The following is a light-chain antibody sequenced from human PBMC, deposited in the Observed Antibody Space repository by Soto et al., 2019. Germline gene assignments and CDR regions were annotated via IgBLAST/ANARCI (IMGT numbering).Light chain of an antibody. V-gene: IGKV3-20*01. CDR2: GAS. CDR1: QSVSSRY. J-gene: IGKJ3*01. Sequence: DIVSTQSPGTLSLSPGERATLSCRASQSVSSRYLAWYQQKPGQAPRLLIYGASTRATGIPDRFSGSGSGTDFTLTISRLEPEDFAVYYCQGGFTFVPGTKVDIK. CDR3: QGGFT.